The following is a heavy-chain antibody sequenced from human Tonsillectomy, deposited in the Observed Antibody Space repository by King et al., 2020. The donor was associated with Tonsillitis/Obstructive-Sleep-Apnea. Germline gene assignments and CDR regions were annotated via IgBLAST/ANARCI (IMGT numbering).Heavy chain of an antibody. CDR1: GFTFSNAW. V-gene: IGHV3-15*01. CDR3: TTDTGRMSIRGY. CDR2: IKSKTDGGTT. Sequence: VQLVESGGGLVKPGGSLRLSCAASGFTFSNAWMSWVRQAQGKGLEWVGRIKSKTDGGTTDYAAPVKGRFTISRDDSKNTLYLQMNSLKTEDTAVYYCTTDTGRMSIRGYWGQGTLVTVSS. J-gene: IGHJ4*02. D-gene: IGHD3-10*01.